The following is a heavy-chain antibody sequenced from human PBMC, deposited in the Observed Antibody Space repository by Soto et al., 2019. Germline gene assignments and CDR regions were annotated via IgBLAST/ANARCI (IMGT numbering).Heavy chain of an antibody. CDR1: GGSFSGYY. CDR2: INHSGST. V-gene: IGHV4-34*01. Sequence: SETLSLTCAVYGGSFSGYYWSWIRQPPGKGLEWIGEINHSGSTNYNPSLKSRVTISVDTSKNQFSLKLSSVTAADTAVYYVARGLGGRAPRPFDYGGEEPLFTVSS. CDR3: ARGLGGRAPRPFDY. D-gene: IGHD6-13*01. J-gene: IGHJ4*02.